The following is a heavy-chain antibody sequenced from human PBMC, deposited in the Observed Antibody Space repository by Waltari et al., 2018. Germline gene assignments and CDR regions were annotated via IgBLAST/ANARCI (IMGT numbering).Heavy chain of an antibody. J-gene: IGHJ3*02. CDR3: AKDPPLRYFDWLLSGDDAFDI. V-gene: IGHV3-23*01. D-gene: IGHD3-9*01. Sequence: EVQLLESGGGLVQPGGSLRLSCAAYGFTFSRYAMSGVRQAQGKGLEWVSAISGSGGSTNYADAVKGRFTISRDNSKNTLYLQMNSLRAEDTAVYYCAKDPPLRYFDWLLSGDDAFDIWGQGTMVTVSS. CDR1: GFTFSRYA. CDR2: ISGSGGST.